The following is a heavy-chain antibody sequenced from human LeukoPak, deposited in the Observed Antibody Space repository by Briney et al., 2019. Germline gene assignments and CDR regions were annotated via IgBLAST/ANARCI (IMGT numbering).Heavy chain of an antibody. V-gene: IGHV5-51*01. J-gene: IGHJ6*03. CDR3: ARHLGYCSSSSCFLHMDV. D-gene: IGHD2-2*01. CDR2: IHPGDSET. CDR1: GYSFSNYW. Sequence: GESLKISCKGSGYSFSNYWIGWVRQMPGKGLEWMGIIHPGDSETRYSPSFQGQVTISADKSISTAYLLWSSLKASDTAMYYCARHLGYCSSSSCFLHMDVWGKGTTVTVSS.